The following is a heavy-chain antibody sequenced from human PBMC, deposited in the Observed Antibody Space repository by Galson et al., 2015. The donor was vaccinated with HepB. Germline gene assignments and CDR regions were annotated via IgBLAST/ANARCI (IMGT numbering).Heavy chain of an antibody. D-gene: IGHD3-22*01. CDR1: GFTFSSYW. Sequence: SLRLSCAASGFTFSSYWMSWVRQAPGKGLEWVANIKQDGSEKYYVDSVKGRFTISRDSSKNTLYLEVNSLRVDDTAVYYCARDMISASPDYFDYWGRGTLVTVSS. J-gene: IGHJ4*02. CDR2: IKQDGSEK. CDR3: ARDMISASPDYFDY. V-gene: IGHV3-7*01.